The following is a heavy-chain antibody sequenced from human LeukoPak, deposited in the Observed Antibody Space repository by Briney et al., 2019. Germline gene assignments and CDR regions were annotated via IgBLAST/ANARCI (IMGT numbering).Heavy chain of an antibody. CDR2: IYYSGST. CDR1: GGSISSSSYY. D-gene: IGHD2-2*01. CDR3: ARHSIVVVPAAAFDY. V-gene: IGHV4-39*01. J-gene: IGHJ4*02. Sequence: SETLPLTCTVSGGSISSSSYYWGWIRQPPGKGLEWIGSIYYSGSTYYNPSLKSRVTISVDTSKNQFSLKLSSVTAADTAVYYCARHSIVVVPAAAFDYWGQGALVTVSS.